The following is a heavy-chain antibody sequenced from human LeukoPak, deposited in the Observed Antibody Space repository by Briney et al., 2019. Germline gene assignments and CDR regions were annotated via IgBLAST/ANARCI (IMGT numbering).Heavy chain of an antibody. CDR2: VSSSGGTT. V-gene: IGHV3-23*01. Sequence: GGSLRLSCAASGFTFSNHPMTWVRQAPGQGLEWVSAVSSSGGTTYYADSVKGRFTISRDNSKNTLFLQMTSLRSEDTAVYYCATNAMQLHSWGQGKLVTVSS. D-gene: IGHD2-15*01. CDR3: ATNAMQLHS. J-gene: IGHJ5*02. CDR1: GFTFSNHP.